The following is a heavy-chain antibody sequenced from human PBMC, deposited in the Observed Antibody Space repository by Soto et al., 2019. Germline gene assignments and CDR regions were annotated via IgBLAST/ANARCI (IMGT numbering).Heavy chain of an antibody. CDR2: IYYSGST. D-gene: IGHD4-17*01. CDR1: GGSISSGDYY. CDR3: ARGGPDYGDYVSYGMDV. V-gene: IGHV4-30-4*01. Sequence: QVQLQESGPGLVKPSQTLSLTCTVSGGSISSGDYYWSWIRQPPGKGLEWIGYIYYSGSTYYNPSLQSRVTISVDTSKNQFSLKLSSVTAADTAVYYCARGGPDYGDYVSYGMDVWGQGTTVTVSS. J-gene: IGHJ6*02.